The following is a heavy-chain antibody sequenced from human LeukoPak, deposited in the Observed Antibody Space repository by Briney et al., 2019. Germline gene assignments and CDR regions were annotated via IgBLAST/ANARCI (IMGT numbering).Heavy chain of an antibody. CDR1: GFTFSSYA. CDR2: ISYDGSNK. V-gene: IGHV3-30*04. D-gene: IGHD3-10*01. Sequence: SGGSLRLSCAASGFTFSSYAMHWVRQAPGKGLEWVAVISYDGSNKYYADSVKGRFTISRDNSKNTLYLQMNSLRAEDTAVYYCARADLLLWFGELLSPFDPWGQGTLVTVSS. CDR3: ARADLLLWFGELLSPFDP. J-gene: IGHJ5*02.